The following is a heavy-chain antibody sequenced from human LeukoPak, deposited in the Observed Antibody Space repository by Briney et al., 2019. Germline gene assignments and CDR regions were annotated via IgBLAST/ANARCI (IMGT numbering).Heavy chain of an antibody. D-gene: IGHD3-10*01. CDR1: GFTFSYYG. V-gene: IGHV3-30*02. CDR3: AKDLMRDRWFGES. Sequence: GGSLRLSCAASGFTFSYYGFHWVRQAPGKGLEWEAFIRFDGNEKYYADSVKGRFTISKDTSRNTLYLQMNSLRAEDTAVYYCAKDLMRDRWFGESWGQGTLVTVFS. CDR2: IRFDGNEK. J-gene: IGHJ5*02.